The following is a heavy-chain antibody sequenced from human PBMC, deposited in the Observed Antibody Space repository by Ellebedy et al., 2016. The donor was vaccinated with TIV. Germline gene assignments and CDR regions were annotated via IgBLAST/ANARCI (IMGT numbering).Heavy chain of an antibody. CDR3: AREWSAFDL. CDR2: MSSDGSPI. CDR1: GFTFSSYY. V-gene: IGHV3-74*01. Sequence: GESLKISCAASGFTFSSYYMHWVRQAPGKGLVWVSHMSSDGSPINYADSVKGRFTISRDNAKNTLYLQMNSLRAEDTAVYYCAREWSAFDLWGQGTMVTVSS. D-gene: IGHD3-3*01. J-gene: IGHJ3*01.